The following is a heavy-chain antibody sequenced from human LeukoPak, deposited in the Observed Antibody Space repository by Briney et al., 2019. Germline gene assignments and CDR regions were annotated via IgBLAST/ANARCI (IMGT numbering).Heavy chain of an antibody. CDR2: ISGSGGST. CDR1: GFTFSSYA. V-gene: IGHV3-23*01. Sequence: PGGSLRLSFAASGFTFSSYAMSWVRQAPGKGLEWVSAISGSGGSTYYADSVKGRFTISRDNSKNTLYLQMNSLRAEDTAVYYCANPDSSGSGSDYWGQGTLVTVSS. J-gene: IGHJ4*02. CDR3: ANPDSSGSGSDY. D-gene: IGHD3-22*01.